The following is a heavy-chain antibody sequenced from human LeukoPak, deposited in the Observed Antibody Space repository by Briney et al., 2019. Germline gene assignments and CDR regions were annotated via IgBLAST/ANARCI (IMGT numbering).Heavy chain of an antibody. CDR3: ARGHNYGSGESVARAY. CDR2: MTPKSGDT. D-gene: IGHD3-10*01. Sequence: ASVKVSCKASGYIFNNFDIDWIRQAPGQGLEWMGSMTPKSGDTDLAQKFQGRVTMTRDTSLNTAYLAVSSLTSDDTAVYYCARGHNYGSGESVARAYWGQGTLVTVSS. CDR1: GYIFNNFD. V-gene: IGHV1-8*02. J-gene: IGHJ4*02.